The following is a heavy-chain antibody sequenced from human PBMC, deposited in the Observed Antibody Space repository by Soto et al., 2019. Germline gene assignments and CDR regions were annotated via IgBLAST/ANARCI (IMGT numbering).Heavy chain of an antibody. V-gene: IGHV4-39*01. CDR2: FYYSGST. Sequence: PSETLSLTCTVSGGSISSSSYYWGWIRQSPGKGLEWIGSFYYSGSTYYNPSLKSRVTISVDTSKNLFSLKLTSVTAADTAVYYCARGEDYYHTSGYYMNWFDPWGQGTLVTVSS. CDR1: GGSISSSSYY. J-gene: IGHJ5*02. D-gene: IGHD3-22*01. CDR3: ARGEDYYHTSGYYMNWFDP.